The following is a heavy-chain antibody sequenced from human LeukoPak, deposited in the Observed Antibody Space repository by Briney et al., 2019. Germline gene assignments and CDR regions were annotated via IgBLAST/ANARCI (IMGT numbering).Heavy chain of an antibody. CDR2: IYYSGST. Sequence: SETLSLTCTVSGGSISSYYWSWIRQPPGKGLEWIGYIYYSGSTNYNPSLKSRVTISVDTSKNQFSLKLNSVTAADTAVYYCARARWLQWSYFDYWGQGTLVTVSS. D-gene: IGHD5-24*01. CDR1: GGSISSYY. J-gene: IGHJ4*02. V-gene: IGHV4-59*01. CDR3: ARARWLQWSYFDY.